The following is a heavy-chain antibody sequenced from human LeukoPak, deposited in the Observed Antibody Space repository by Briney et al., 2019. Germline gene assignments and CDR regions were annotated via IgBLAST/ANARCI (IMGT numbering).Heavy chain of an antibody. V-gene: IGHV4-31*03. J-gene: IGHJ4*02. CDR1: GGSISSGGYY. CDR2: IYYSGST. Sequence: SQTLSLTCTVSGGSISSGGYYWSWIRQHPGKGLEWIGYIYYSGSTYYNPSLKSRVTISVDTSKDQFSLKLSSVTAADTAVYYCARGRGYYDSSGYYLDYWGQGTLVTVSS. CDR3: ARGRGYYDSSGYYLDY. D-gene: IGHD3-22*01.